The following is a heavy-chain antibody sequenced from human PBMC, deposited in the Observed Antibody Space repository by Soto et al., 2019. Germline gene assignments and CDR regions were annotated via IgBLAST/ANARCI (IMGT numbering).Heavy chain of an antibody. J-gene: IGHJ4*02. V-gene: IGHV3-30-3*01. CDR2: ISYDGSNK. CDR1: GFTFSSCA. CDR3: ARDKRDLRFLEWSYYFDY. D-gene: IGHD3-3*01. Sequence: QVQLVESGGGVVQPGRSLRLSCAASGFTFSSCAMHWVRQATGKGLEWVALISYDGSNKYYADSVKGRFTISRDNSKNTLYLQMNSLRAEDTAVYYCARDKRDLRFLEWSYYFDYWGQGTLVTVSS.